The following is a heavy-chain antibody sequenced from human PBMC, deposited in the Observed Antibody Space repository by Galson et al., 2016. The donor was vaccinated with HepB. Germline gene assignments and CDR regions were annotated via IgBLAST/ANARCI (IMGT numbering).Heavy chain of an antibody. CDR3: AKRPYSYGWHYGMDV. J-gene: IGHJ6*02. D-gene: IGHD5-18*01. CDR2: ISGSGTT. V-gene: IGHV3-23*01. Sequence: SLRLSCAASGFTFWSYGISWFRQAPGKGLEWVSSISGSGTTDYGDTVKGRFTISRDNPKNMAHLQMNSLRAVDTAVYYCAKRPYSYGWHYGMDVWGQGTTVTVSS. CDR1: GFTFWSYG.